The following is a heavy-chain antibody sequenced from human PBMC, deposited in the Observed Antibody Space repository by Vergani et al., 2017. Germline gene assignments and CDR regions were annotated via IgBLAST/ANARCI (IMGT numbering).Heavy chain of an antibody. V-gene: IGHV3-23*01. CDR3: ARDLDIVVVVAATLPGGMDV. D-gene: IGHD2-15*01. CDR2: ISGSGGST. J-gene: IGHJ6*02. CDR1: GFTFSSYA. Sequence: EVQLLESGGGLVQPGGSLRLSCAASGFTFSSYAMSWVRQAPGKGLEWVSAISGSGGSTYYADSVKGRFTISRDNSKNTLYLQMNSLRAEDTAVYYCARDLDIVVVVAATLPGGMDVWGQGTTVTVSS.